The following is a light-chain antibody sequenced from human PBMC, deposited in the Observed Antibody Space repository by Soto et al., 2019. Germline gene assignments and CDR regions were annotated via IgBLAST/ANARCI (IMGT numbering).Light chain of an antibody. CDR2: GAS. V-gene: IGKV3-20*01. J-gene: IGKJ3*01. CDR1: QGVTTAY. Sequence: EVVLTPSPGTLSLSPGERATLSCRASQGVTTAYLAWYQHKPGQAPRLLIYGASNWATGMPDSFSGSGTGLEFTHTISSMEPEEFAVYSFRQYRASPLFTCGHGTKVDLK. CDR3: RQYRASPLFT.